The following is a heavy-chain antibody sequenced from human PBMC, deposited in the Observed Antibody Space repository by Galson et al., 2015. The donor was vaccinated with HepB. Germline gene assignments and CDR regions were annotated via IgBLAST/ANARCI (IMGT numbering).Heavy chain of an antibody. CDR1: GFTFTRYA. CDR3: AKDGIMVANNPYHFHY. D-gene: IGHD2-15*01. J-gene: IGHJ4*02. V-gene: IGHV3-23*01. Sequence: SLRLSCAASGFTFTRYAMTWVRQAPGKGLERVSSITSSGGNTYYTDAGKGRFTISRDNSKNTLSLQLNSLRVEDTAVYYCAKDGIMVANNPYHFHYWGQGTLVTVSS. CDR2: ITSSGGNT.